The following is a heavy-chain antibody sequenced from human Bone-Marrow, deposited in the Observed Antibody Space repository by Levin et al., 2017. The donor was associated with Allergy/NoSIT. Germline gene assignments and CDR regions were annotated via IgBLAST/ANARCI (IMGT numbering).Heavy chain of an antibody. J-gene: IGHJ6*02. CDR2: IIPFIGAI. V-gene: IGHV1-69*13. CDR1: GGTFRRHA. CDR3: ARGSYVMVPAATTGYYFAMDD. Sequence: SVKVSCKTSGGTFRRHAISWVRQAPGQGLEWMGGIIPFIGAINNAQKFQGRLTITADESTSTAYMELSSLRSEDSALYYCARGSYVMVPAATTGYYFAMDDWGQGTTVIVSS. D-gene: IGHD2-15*01.